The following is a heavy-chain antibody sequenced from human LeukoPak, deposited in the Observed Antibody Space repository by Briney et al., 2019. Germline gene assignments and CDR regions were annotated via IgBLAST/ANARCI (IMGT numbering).Heavy chain of an antibody. CDR3: ARLRGYDFWSGFEY. D-gene: IGHD3-3*01. CDR2: LNWNGGST. CDR1: GFTFDDYG. J-gene: IGHJ4*02. V-gene: IGHV3-20*04. Sequence: PGGSLRLSCAASGFTFDDYGMSWVRQAPGQGLEWVSGLNWNGGSTGYADSVKGRFTISRDNAKNSLYLQMNSLRAEDTALYYCARLRGYDFWSGFEYWGQGTLVTVSS.